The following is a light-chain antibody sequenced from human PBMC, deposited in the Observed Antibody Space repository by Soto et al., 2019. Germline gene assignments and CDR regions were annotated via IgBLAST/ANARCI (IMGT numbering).Light chain of an antibody. J-gene: IGLJ3*02. V-gene: IGLV3-21*02. CDR3: QVWDSDSDHWV. CDR2: DDR. CDR1: KLADKS. Sequence: SYELTQAPSVSVAPEQRARITCAGNKLADKSVHWYQQKPGQAPGLVVYDDRDRPSGVPERFSGTNSDNVAALTIFRVEAGDEADYFCQVWDSDSDHWVFGGGTKVTVL.